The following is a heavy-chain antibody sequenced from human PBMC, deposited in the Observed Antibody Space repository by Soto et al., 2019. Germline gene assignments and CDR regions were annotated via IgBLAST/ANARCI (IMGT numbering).Heavy chain of an antibody. Sequence: PGESLKISCAASGFIFSDYYMSWIRQAPGKGLEWLAYISRDGNAIFYADSVIGRFTVSRDNAKNSLFLQMDDLRAEDTAMFFCARGAEMSSLTKWFDPWGQGTLVTVSS. D-gene: IGHD1-1*01. CDR2: ISRDGNAI. CDR1: GFIFSDYY. J-gene: IGHJ5*02. CDR3: ARGAEMSSLTKWFDP. V-gene: IGHV3-11*01.